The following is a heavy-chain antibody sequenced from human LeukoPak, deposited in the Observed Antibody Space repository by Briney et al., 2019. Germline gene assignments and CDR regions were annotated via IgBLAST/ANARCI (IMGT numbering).Heavy chain of an antibody. D-gene: IGHD5-24*01. Sequence: GGALRLSCVASGLKFSRYAMDSVPQGPGKGLEWVPGMSYDRTNKYYADSVKDQFTIYRDNSKNTLYMQMNSLRGEDTSVYFCARDWMALRRDYYYSMDVWGQRTTGTVSS. CDR2: MSYDRTNK. J-gene: IGHJ6*02. V-gene: IGHV3-30-3*01. CDR1: GLKFSRYA. CDR3: ARDWMALRRDYYYSMDV.